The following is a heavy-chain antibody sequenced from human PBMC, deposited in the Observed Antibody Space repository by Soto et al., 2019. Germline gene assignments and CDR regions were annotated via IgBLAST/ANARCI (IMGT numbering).Heavy chain of an antibody. CDR3: AKGPPDYYDSRVGLFDY. CDR2: ISGSGGST. J-gene: IGHJ4*02. Sequence: PGGSLRLSCAASGFTFSSYAMSWVRQAPGKGLEWVSAISGSGGSTYYADSVKGRFTISRDNSKNTLYLQMNSLRAEDTAVYYCAKGPPDYYDSRVGLFDYWGQGTLVTVSS. CDR1: GFTFSSYA. D-gene: IGHD3-22*01. V-gene: IGHV3-23*01.